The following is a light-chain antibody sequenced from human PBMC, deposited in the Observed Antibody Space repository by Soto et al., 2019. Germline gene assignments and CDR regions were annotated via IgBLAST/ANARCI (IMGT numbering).Light chain of an antibody. V-gene: IGLV2-11*01. J-gene: IGLJ1*01. Sequence: QSALTQPRSVSGSPGQSVTISCTGTSSDVGGYNYVSWYQQNPGKAPKLMIYDVSKRPSGVPDRFSGSKSGNTASLTISGLQAEDEADYYCCTYAGSYPSLVFGPGTKLTVL. CDR1: SSDVGGYNY. CDR2: DVS. CDR3: CTYAGSYPSLV.